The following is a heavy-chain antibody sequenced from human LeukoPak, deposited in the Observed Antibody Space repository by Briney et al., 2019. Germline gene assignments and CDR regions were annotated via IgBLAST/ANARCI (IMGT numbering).Heavy chain of an antibody. V-gene: IGHV1-24*01. J-gene: IGHJ4*02. CDR3: ATLNLLGITGTTEGY. CDR1: GYTLTELS. Sequence: PLASVKVSCKVSGYTLTELSMHWVRQAPGKGLEWMGGFDPEDGETIYAQKFQGRVTMTEDTSTDTAYMELSSLRSEDTAVYYCATLNLLGITGTTEGYWGQGTLVTVSS. D-gene: IGHD1-20*01. CDR2: FDPEDGET.